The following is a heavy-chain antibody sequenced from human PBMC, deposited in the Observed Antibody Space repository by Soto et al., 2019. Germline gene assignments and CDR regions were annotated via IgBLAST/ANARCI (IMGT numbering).Heavy chain of an antibody. D-gene: IGHD1-26*01. CDR3: ERLTSGYFDY. CDR2: FYYSGST. V-gene: IGHV4-39*01. CDR1: GGSISSGGYY. Sequence: QLQLQESGPGLVKPSETLSLTCTVSGGSISSGGYYWGWIRQPPGKGLEWIGSFYYSGSTNYNPSLNRRVAISVDTSKNQFSLKLTSVTAADTDVYFCERLTSGYFDYWGQGTLVTVSS. J-gene: IGHJ4*02.